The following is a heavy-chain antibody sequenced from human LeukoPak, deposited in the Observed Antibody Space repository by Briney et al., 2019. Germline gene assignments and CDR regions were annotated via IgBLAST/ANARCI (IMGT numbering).Heavy chain of an antibody. Sequence: PGGSLRLSCVAPGFTFSSYAMSWVRQAPGKGLEWVSTIVGSGSSTYYADSVKGRFTISRDNSKNTLYLQMNSLRAEDTAVYYCAEAYSSGWYYFDFWGQGTLVTVSS. J-gene: IGHJ4*02. D-gene: IGHD6-19*01. V-gene: IGHV3-23*01. CDR1: GFTFSSYA. CDR3: AEAYSSGWYYFDF. CDR2: IVGSGSST.